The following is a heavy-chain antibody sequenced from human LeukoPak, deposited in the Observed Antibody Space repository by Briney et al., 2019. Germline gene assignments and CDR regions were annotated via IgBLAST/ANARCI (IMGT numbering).Heavy chain of an antibody. Sequence: GGSLRLSCAAAGFTFSSNAMSWVRQPPGKGLKWVSGISGSGGSTHYADSVKGRFTISRDKSKNTLYLQMNSLRVEDTAVYYCAKLESPYNYYGMDVWGQGTTVTVS. CDR1: GFTFSSNA. J-gene: IGHJ6*02. CDR3: AKLESPYNYYGMDV. D-gene: IGHD3-3*01. V-gene: IGHV3-23*01. CDR2: ISGSGGST.